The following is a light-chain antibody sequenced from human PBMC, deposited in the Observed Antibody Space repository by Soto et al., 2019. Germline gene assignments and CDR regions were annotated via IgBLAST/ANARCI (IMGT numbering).Light chain of an antibody. Sequence: QSALTQPASVSGSPGQSITISCTGTSSDVGGYNYDSWYQQHPGKAPKLMIYDVSNRPSGVSNRFSGSKSGNTASLTISGLQAEDEADYYCSSYTGSSTLVFGTGTKLTVL. CDR1: SSDVGGYNY. J-gene: IGLJ1*01. CDR3: SSYTGSSTLV. CDR2: DVS. V-gene: IGLV2-14*01.